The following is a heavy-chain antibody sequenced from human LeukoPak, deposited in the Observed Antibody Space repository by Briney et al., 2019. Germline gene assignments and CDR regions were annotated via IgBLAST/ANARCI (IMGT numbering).Heavy chain of an antibody. J-gene: IGHJ4*02. CDR2: IYSSGST. V-gene: IGHV4-4*07. Sequence: PSETLSLICTVSGGSINSFYWTWIRQPAGKGLEWIGRIYSSGSTNYNPSLKSRVTISVDTSKNQFSLKLSSVTAADTAVYYCARGTSSWYHGGWGYYFDYWGQGTLVTVSS. CDR1: GGSINSFY. CDR3: ARGTSSWYHGGWGYYFDY. D-gene: IGHD6-13*01.